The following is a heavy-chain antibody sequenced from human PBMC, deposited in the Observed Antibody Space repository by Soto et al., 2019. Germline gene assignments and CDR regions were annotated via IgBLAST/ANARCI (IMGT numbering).Heavy chain of an antibody. CDR2: IYSGGDT. D-gene: IGHD3-10*01. V-gene: IGHV3-66*01. J-gene: IGHJ4*02. CDR3: ARAKEGHYYGSGTFGS. Sequence: GGSLRLSCAASGATVSDNYMSWVRQAPGKGLEWVSIIYSGGDTYYADSVKGRFIISRDSSKNTLFLHMNSLRAEDTAVYYCARAKEGHYYGSGTFGSWGQGTLVTVSS. CDR1: GATVSDNY.